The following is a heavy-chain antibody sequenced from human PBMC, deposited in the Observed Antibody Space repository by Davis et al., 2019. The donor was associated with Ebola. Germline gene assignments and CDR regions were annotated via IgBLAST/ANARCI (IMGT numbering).Heavy chain of an antibody. V-gene: IGHV3-23*01. J-gene: IGHJ6*02. CDR3: AKDRGGCSTSCYYYYGMDV. D-gene: IGHD2-2*01. Sequence: PGGSLRLSCAASGFTFSSYAMSWVRQAPGKGLEWVSAISGSGGSTYYADSVKGRFTTSRDNSKNTLYLQMNSLRAEDTAVYYCAKDRGGCSTSCYYYYGMDVWGQGTTVTVSS. CDR1: GFTFSSYA. CDR2: ISGSGGST.